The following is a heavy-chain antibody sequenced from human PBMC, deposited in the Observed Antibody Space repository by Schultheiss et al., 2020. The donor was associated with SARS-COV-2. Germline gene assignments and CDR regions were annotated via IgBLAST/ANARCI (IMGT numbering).Heavy chain of an antibody. CDR1: GFTFSSYA. CDR3: AKDRAYSSGWESFDY. Sequence: GGSLRLSCAASGFTFSSYAMNWVRQAPGKGLEWVSAISVGIGSRTYYADSVKGRFTISRDNSDNTLYLQMNSLRVEDTALYYCAKDRAYSSGWESFDYWGQGTLVTVSS. V-gene: IGHV3-23*01. J-gene: IGHJ4*02. CDR2: ISVGIGSRT. D-gene: IGHD6-19*01.